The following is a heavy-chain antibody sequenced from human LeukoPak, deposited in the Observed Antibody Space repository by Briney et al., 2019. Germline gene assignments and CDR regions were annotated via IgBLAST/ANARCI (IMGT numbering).Heavy chain of an antibody. CDR2: IYYSGST. CDR3: ASLTGVDY. Sequence: PSETLSLTCTVSGGSISSSSYYWGWIRQPPGKGLEWIGSIYYSGSTYHNPSLKSRVTISVDTSKNQFSLKLSSVTAADTAVYYCASLTGVDYWGQGTLVTVSS. CDR1: GGSISSSSYY. J-gene: IGHJ4*02. D-gene: IGHD7-27*01. V-gene: IGHV4-39*01.